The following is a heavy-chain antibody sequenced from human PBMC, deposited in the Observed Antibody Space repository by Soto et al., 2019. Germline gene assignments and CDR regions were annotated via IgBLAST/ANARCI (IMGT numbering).Heavy chain of an antibody. V-gene: IGHV4-59*02. D-gene: IGHD3-3*01. CDR3: STAPGLRVAHIDF. CDR1: GASVTGFY. CDR2: VFHSGSS. Sequence: QVQLQESGPRLVKPSETLSVTCTVSGASVTGFYWSWIRQPPGKGLEWIGYVFHSGSSNYNPSLKSRVTITVDTSKSQISLRLTSVTAADTAVYYFSTAPGLRVAHIDFWVQGTLVTVSS. J-gene: IGHJ4*02.